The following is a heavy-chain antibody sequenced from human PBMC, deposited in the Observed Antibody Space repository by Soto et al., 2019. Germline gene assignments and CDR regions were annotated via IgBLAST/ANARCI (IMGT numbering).Heavy chain of an antibody. CDR2: IWYDGSNK. J-gene: IGHJ4*02. Sequence: QVQLVESGGGVVQPGRSLRLSCAASGFTFSSYGMHWVRQAPVKGLEWVAVIWYDGSNKYYADSVKGRFTISRDNSKNTLYLQMNSLRAEDTAVYYCAREGGYDFWSAYDFDYWGQGTLVTVSS. V-gene: IGHV3-33*01. CDR1: GFTFSSYG. D-gene: IGHD3-3*01. CDR3: AREGGYDFWSAYDFDY.